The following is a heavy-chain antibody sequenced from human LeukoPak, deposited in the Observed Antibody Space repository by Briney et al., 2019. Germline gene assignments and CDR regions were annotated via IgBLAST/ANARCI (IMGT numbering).Heavy chain of an antibody. J-gene: IGHJ4*02. Sequence: SETLSLTCGVSGGSISNTNWWSWVRQPPGQGLEWIGEISLTGLTHYNPSLESRVTVSLDKSKNQLSLNLTSVTAADTAVYYCSRENGAFSPFGYWGQGTLVSVLS. CDR2: ISLTGLT. D-gene: IGHD2-8*01. CDR1: GGSISNTNW. V-gene: IGHV4-4*02. CDR3: SRENGAFSPFGY.